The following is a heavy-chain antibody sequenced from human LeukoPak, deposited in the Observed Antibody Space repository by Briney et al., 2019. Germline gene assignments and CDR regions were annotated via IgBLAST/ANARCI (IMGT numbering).Heavy chain of an antibody. J-gene: IGHJ6*03. CDR1: GFSFKTYS. D-gene: IGHD2-15*01. Sequence: GGSLKLSCTTSGFSFKTYSMSWVRQAPGKGLEWVSAINDDTPYYTDSVKGRFTISRDNSKNTLYLQMNSLRAEDTAVYYCAKNGDRGAYCSGGTCYPYYYYYMDVWGKGTTVTISS. V-gene: IGHV3-23*01. CDR2: INDDTP. CDR3: AKNGDRGAYCSGGTCYPYYYYYMDV.